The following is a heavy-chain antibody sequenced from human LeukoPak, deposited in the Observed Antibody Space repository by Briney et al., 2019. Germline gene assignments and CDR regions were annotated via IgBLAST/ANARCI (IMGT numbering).Heavy chain of an antibody. CDR3: ARERQLVPEY. CDR1: GFTGISEY. Sequence: GGSLRLSCAASGFTGISEYMNWVRQAPGKGLEWVSVIYGGGNTYYADSGKGRFSSSRYNSKNTLYLQMNSLRDEDTAVYYCARERQLVPEYWGQGTLVTVSS. V-gene: IGHV3-66*01. J-gene: IGHJ4*02. CDR2: IYGGGNT. D-gene: IGHD6-6*01.